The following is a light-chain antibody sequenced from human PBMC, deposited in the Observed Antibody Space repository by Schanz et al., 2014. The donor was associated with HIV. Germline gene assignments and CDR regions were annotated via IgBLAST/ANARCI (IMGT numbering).Light chain of an antibody. CDR1: QSVSSN. V-gene: IGKV3-15*01. CDR2: GAS. J-gene: IGKJ2*01. Sequence: EIVMTQSPATLSVSPGERATLSCRASQSVSSNLAWYQQKPGQAPRLLIYGASTRATGIPARFSGSGSGTEFTLTISSLQSEDFATYYCQQSSSTPYTFGQGTKVDLK. CDR3: QQSSSTPYT.